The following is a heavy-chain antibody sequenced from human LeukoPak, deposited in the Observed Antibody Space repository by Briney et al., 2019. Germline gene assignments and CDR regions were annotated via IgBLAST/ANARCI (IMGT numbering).Heavy chain of an antibody. CDR3: AREFPTRGRFDP. CDR2: IYYSGST. V-gene: IGHV4-59*11. J-gene: IGHJ5*02. Sequence: SETLSLTCTVSGGSISSHYWSWIRQPPGKGLEWIGYIYYSGSTNYNPSLKSRVTISVDTSKNQFSLKLSSVTAADTAVYYCAREFPTRGRFDPWGQGTLVTVSS. CDR1: GGSISSHY. D-gene: IGHD1-26*01.